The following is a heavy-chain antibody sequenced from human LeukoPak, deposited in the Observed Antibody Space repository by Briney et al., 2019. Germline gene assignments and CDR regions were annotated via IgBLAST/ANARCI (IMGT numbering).Heavy chain of an antibody. CDR3: ARYMSLGD. J-gene: IGHJ4*02. Sequence: GGSLRPSCAASGFTFSNSWMSWVRQAPGKGLEWVANIKQDGSEKNYVDSVKGQFTISRDNAKSSLYLQMNSLRVEDTAVYYCARYMSLGDWGQGTLVTVSS. D-gene: IGHD3-10*02. CDR2: IKQDGSEK. V-gene: IGHV3-7*01. CDR1: GFTFSNSW.